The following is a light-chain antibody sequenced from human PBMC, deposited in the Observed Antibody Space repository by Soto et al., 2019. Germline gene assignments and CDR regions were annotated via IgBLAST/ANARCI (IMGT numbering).Light chain of an antibody. CDR3: QHRMNWPLT. CDR1: QSVSSN. V-gene: IGKV3-11*01. J-gene: IGKJ1*01. CDR2: DAS. Sequence: EIVVTQSPGTLSLSPRERATLSCGASQSVSSNLARYQQKPGQAPRLLSYDASNRASGTPARFSGIGSETDFTLTISSLENKAFAVYDGQHRMNWPLTFGQGTKVDIK.